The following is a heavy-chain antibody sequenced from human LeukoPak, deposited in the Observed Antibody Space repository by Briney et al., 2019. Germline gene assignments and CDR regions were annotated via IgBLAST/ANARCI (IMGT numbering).Heavy chain of an antibody. D-gene: IGHD5-18*01. CDR2: IYYSGST. Sequence: KASETLSLTCTVSGGSISSSSYYWGWIRQPPGKGLEWIGSIYYSGSTYYNPSLKSRVTISVDTSKNQFSLKLSSVTAADTAVYYCAREASYGIPTLVGYWGQGTLVTVSS. CDR3: AREASYGIPTLVGY. J-gene: IGHJ4*02. CDR1: GGSISSSSYY. V-gene: IGHV4-39*07.